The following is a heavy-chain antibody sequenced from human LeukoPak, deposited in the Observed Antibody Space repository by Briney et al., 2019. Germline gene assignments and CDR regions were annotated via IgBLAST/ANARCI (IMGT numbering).Heavy chain of an antibody. V-gene: IGHV3-30*04. Sequence: GGSLRLSCAASGFTFSSYAMHWVRQAPGKGLEWVAVISYDGSNKYYADSVKGRFTISRDNSKNTLYLQMNSLRAEDTAVYYCAKDQYYYGSGSYSDDAFDIWGQGTMVTVSS. CDR2: ISYDGSNK. CDR1: GFTFSSYA. J-gene: IGHJ3*02. D-gene: IGHD3-10*01. CDR3: AKDQYYYGSGSYSDDAFDI.